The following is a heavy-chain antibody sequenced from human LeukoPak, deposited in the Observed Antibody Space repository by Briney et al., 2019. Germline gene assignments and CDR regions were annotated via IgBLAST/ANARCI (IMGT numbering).Heavy chain of an antibody. D-gene: IGHD3-3*01. CDR3: ARESLHRRFLEWLDCMDV. CDR1: GFTFSSYA. V-gene: IGHV3-23*01. CDR2: SSGSGGST. J-gene: IGHJ6*02. Sequence: GGSLRLSCAASGFTFSSYAMSWVRQAPGKGLEWVSVSSGSGGSTYYADSVKGRFTISRDNSKNTLYLQMNSLRAEDTAVYYCARESLHRRFLEWLDCMDVWGQGTTVTVSS.